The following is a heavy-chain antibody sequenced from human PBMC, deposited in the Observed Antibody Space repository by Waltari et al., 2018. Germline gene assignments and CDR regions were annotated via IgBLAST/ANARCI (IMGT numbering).Heavy chain of an antibody. CDR1: GYTLTELS. Sequence: QVQLVQSGDEVKKPGASVKVSCKVSGYTLTELSMHWVRQAPGKGREWRGGFDPEDGETIYAHKFQGRVTMTEDTSTDPAYMELSSLRSEDTAVYYCATLAWGSYSVAYWGQGTLVTVSS. D-gene: IGHD1-26*01. CDR3: ATLAWGSYSVAY. CDR2: FDPEDGET. J-gene: IGHJ4*02. V-gene: IGHV1-24*01.